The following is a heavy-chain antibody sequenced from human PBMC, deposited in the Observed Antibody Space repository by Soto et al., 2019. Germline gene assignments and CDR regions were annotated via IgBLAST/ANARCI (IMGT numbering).Heavy chain of an antibody. J-gene: IGHJ4*02. V-gene: IGHV2-5*08. Sequence: SGPTLVNPTQTLTLTCTFSGFSLSTSGMCVSWIRQPPGKALEWLALIDWDDDKRYSPSLKSRLTITKDTSNNQVVLTMTNMDPVDTATYYCAHSSEWFGELLHDYWGQVTLVTVSS. CDR2: IDWDDDK. CDR3: AHSSEWFGELLHDY. D-gene: IGHD3-10*01. CDR1: GFSLSTSGMC.